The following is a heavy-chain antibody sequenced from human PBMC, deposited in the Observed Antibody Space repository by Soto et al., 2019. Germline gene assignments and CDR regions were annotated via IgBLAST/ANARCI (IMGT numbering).Heavy chain of an antibody. Sequence: GASVKVSCTASGGTFSSYTISWVRQAPGQGLEWMGRIIPILGIANYAQKFQGRVTITADKSTSTAYMELSSLRSEDTAVYYCARSPLFGYFDYWGQGTLVTVSS. D-gene: IGHD2-21*01. CDR1: GGTFSSYT. CDR2: IIPILGIA. CDR3: ARSPLFGYFDY. J-gene: IGHJ4*02. V-gene: IGHV1-69*02.